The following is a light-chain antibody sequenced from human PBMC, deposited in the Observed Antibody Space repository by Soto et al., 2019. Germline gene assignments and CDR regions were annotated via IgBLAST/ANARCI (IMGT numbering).Light chain of an antibody. CDR1: QSVGSD. V-gene: IGKV3D-11*02. Sequence: EVVLTQSPGTLSVSPVERATLSCRASQSVGSDLAWYQQTPGQAPRLLIYDASNRATGIPARFSGSGSGTDFTLSISSLEPEDFAVYYCQQRKNWQVTCGQGTRLEIK. CDR3: QQRKNWQVT. CDR2: DAS. J-gene: IGKJ5*01.